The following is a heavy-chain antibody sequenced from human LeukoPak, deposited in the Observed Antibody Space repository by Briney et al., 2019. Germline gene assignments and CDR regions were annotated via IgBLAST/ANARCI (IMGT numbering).Heavy chain of an antibody. J-gene: IGHJ4*02. V-gene: IGHV1-46*01. CDR3: ARGGGYCGSTSCYALY. Sequence: ASVKVSCKASGYTFTSYYIHWVRQAPGQGPEWMGIIDPDGGTTTYTQKFQGRLTVTRDASTSTVYMELSSLRSEDTAVYYCARGGGYCGSTSCYALYWGLGTPVTVSS. CDR2: IDPDGGTT. CDR1: GYTFTSYY. D-gene: IGHD2-2*01.